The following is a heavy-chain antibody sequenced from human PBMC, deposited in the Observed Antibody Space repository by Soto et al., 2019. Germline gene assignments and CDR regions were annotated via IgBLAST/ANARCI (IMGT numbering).Heavy chain of an antibody. V-gene: IGHV1-3*01. J-gene: IGHJ4*02. CDR1: GYTFTSYA. CDR3: ARGVGLYSNYDY. CDR2: SNAGNGTT. D-gene: IGHD2-2*02. Sequence: QVQLVQSGAEVKKPGASVKVSCKASGYTFTSYAMHWVRQAPGQRLEWMGWSNAGNGTTKYSQKFQGRVPITRDTTASTAYMDRSSLRSEDTAVYYCARGVGLYSNYDYWGQGTLVTVS.